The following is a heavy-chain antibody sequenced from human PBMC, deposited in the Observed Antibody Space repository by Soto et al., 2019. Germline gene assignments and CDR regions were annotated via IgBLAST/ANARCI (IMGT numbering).Heavy chain of an antibody. CDR1: GFTFRSYW. D-gene: IGHD6-13*01. Sequence: EVQLVESGGGLVQPGGSLRLSCAASGFTFRSYWMPWVRQAPGKGLVWVSRINSDGSSTSYADSVKGRFTITRDNAKNTLYLQMNSLRAEDTAVYYCARDSSSWYKAFGYWGPGTLVTVSS. CDR3: ARDSSSWYKAFGY. V-gene: IGHV3-74*01. J-gene: IGHJ4*02. CDR2: INSDGSST.